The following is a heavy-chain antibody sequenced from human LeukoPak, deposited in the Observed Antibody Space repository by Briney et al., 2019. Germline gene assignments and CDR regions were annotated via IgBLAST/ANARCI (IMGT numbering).Heavy chain of an antibody. CDR3: ARGFNMITF. CDR1: GFTFSSNW. CDR2: INSDGSIT. D-gene: IGHD3-16*01. V-gene: IGHV3-74*01. Sequence: PGGSLRLSCAASGFTFSSNWMHWVRQAPGKGLAWVSRINSDGSITSYVDSVKGRFTISRDNAKNTLYLQVNSLRAEDTAVYYCARGFNMITFGGRGTLVTVSS. J-gene: IGHJ4*02.